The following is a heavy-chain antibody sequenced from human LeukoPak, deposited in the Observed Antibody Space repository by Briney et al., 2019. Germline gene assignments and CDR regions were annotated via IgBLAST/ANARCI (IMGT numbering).Heavy chain of an antibody. CDR3: ARDRLYEDFDY. CDR2: IYFSGST. Sequence: SETLSLTCTVSGGSISSYYWSWIRQPAGKGLEWIGHIYFSGSTSYNPSLKSRVTISVDIPNNQFSLTLTSVTAADTAVYYCARDRLYEDFDYWGQGTQVIVSS. J-gene: IGHJ4*02. D-gene: IGHD3-16*01. V-gene: IGHV4-59*01. CDR1: GGSISSYY.